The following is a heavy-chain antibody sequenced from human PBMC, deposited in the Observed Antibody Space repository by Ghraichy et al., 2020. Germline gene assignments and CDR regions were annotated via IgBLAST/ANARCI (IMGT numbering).Heavy chain of an antibody. Sequence: GESLNISCAASGFTFSDSYMSWIRQAPGRGLEWLAYISTSGTNTYYPDSLKGRFAVSRDNTKNSVYLQINSLRAEDTAVYYCARVVSVPRRQLKQKTIYYFDFWGHGTLVTVSS. CDR1: GFTFSDSY. V-gene: IGHV3-11*01. J-gene: IGHJ4*03. CDR2: ISTSGTNT. CDR3: ARVVSVPRRQLKQKTIYYFDF. D-gene: IGHD1-1*01.